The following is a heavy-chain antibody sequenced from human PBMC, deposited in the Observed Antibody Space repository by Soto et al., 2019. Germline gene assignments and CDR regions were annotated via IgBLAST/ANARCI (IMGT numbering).Heavy chain of an antibody. J-gene: IGHJ4*02. CDR1: GGSISSGGYY. V-gene: IGHV4-31*03. Sequence: TSETLSLTCTVSGGSISSGGYYWSWIRQHPGKGLEWIGYIYYSGSTYYNPSLKSRVTISVDTSKNQFSLKLSSVTAADTAVYYCARSTDNYDILTGYYTRNFDYWGQGTLVTVSS. D-gene: IGHD3-9*01. CDR2: IYYSGST. CDR3: ARSTDNYDILTGYYTRNFDY.